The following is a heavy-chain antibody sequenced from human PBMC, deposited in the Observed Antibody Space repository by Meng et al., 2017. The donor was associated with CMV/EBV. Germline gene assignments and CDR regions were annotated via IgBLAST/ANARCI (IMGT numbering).Heavy chain of an antibody. CDR3: AHRDVSRAFDI. D-gene: IGHD5/OR15-5a*01. V-gene: IGHV2-5*01. CDR1: GFPLSSTGVG. J-gene: IGHJ3*02. Sequence: SGPTLVKPTQTLTLTCTFSGFPLSSTGVGVGWIRQPPGKALEWLTLLYWNNDERYSPSLKSRLSITKDTSKNQVVLTMTNMDPVDTGTYYCAHRDVSRAFDIWGQGTMVTVS. CDR2: LYWNNDE.